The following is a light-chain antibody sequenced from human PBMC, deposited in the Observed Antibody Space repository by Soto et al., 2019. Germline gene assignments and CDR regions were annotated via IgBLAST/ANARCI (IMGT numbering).Light chain of an antibody. CDR1: QSISRS. CDR2: DAS. V-gene: IGKV3-15*01. CDR3: QQLLSYPIT. J-gene: IGKJ5*01. Sequence: EIVLTQSPAILSVSPGERATLSCRASQSISRSLAWYQQKPGQAPRLPISDASTRATGIPARFSGSGSGTEFTLTISSLQPEDFATYYCQQLLSYPITFGQGTRLEI.